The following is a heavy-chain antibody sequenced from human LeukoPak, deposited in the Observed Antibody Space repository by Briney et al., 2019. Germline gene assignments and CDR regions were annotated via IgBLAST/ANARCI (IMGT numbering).Heavy chain of an antibody. CDR2: AYSSGHT. Sequence: SGTPSLTCTVSGGSICDNYWRWMRRPPGGGLEWMGSAYSSGHTIYNASLKSRVAMSSGTSKSHSSLRLSSVTAADTALYYCARHPSATPFESWGPGTLVTVSS. V-gene: IGHV4-59*08. CDR1: GGSICDNY. D-gene: IGHD2-15*01. CDR3: ARHPSATPFES. J-gene: IGHJ4*02.